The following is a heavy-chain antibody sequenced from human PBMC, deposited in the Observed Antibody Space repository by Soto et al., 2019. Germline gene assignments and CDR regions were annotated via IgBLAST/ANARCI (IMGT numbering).Heavy chain of an antibody. J-gene: IGHJ6*02. Sequence: GESLKISCKGSGYSFTSYWISWVRQVPGKGLEWMGRIDPSDSYTNYSPSFQGHVTISADKSISTAYLQWSSLKASDTAMYYCARRGVHSYYYYGMDVWGQGTTVTVSS. CDR3: ARRGVHSYYYYGMDV. V-gene: IGHV5-10-1*01. CDR2: IDPSDSYT. CDR1: GYSFTSYW. D-gene: IGHD3-10*01.